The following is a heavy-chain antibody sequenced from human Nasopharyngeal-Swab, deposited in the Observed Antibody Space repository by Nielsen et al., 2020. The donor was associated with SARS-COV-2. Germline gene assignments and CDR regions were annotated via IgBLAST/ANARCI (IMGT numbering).Heavy chain of an antibody. Sequence: SETLSLTCAVYGGSFTTYSWIWIRQPPGKGLEWIGEINHIGSTNYNTYNPSLNSRVTISLATSKNQFSLTLTSVTAADTAIYFCARGRYYGDYDYGGQGALVTVSS. CDR2: INHIGST. CDR3: ARGRYYGDYDY. CDR1: GGSFTTYS. V-gene: IGHV4-34*01. J-gene: IGHJ4*02. D-gene: IGHD4-17*01.